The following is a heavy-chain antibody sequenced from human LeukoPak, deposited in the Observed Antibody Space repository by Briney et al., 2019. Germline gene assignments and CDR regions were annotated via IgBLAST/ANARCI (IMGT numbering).Heavy chain of an antibody. CDR2: INPNSGGT. D-gene: IGHD3-22*01. CDR3: ASRYYYDSSGYYNDY. J-gene: IGHJ4*02. V-gene: IGHV1-2*06. CDR1: GYTFTGYY. Sequence: ASVKVSCTASGYTFTGYYMHWVRQAPGQGLEWMGRINPNSGGTNYAQKFQGRVTMTRDTSISTAYMELSRLRSDDTAVYYCASRYYYDSSGYYNDYWGQGTLVTVSS.